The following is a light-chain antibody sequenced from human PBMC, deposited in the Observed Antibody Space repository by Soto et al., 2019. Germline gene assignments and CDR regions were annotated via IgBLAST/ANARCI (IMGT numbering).Light chain of an antibody. CDR1: QSVSSN. CDR2: GAS. J-gene: IGKJ2*01. CDR3: QQYNNWPPVYT. Sequence: EIVMTQSPATLSVSPGERATLSCRASQSVSSNLAWYQQKPGQAPRLLIYGASTRATGIPARFSGSGSGTEFTLTFSSLQSEDFAVYYGQQYNNWPPVYTFGQGTKLEIK. V-gene: IGKV3-15*01.